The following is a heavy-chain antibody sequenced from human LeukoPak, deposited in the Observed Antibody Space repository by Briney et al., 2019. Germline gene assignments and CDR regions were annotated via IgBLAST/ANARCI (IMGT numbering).Heavy chain of an antibody. CDR1: GFTFSSYS. CDR2: ISSSGSTI. D-gene: IGHD2-2*01. CDR3: AREAIVVVPAAMTHWFDP. J-gene: IGHJ5*02. Sequence: GGSLRLSCAASGFTFSSYSMNWVRQAPGKGLEWVSYISSSGSTIYYADSVKGRFTISRDNAKNSLYLQMNSLRAEDTAVYYCAREAIVVVPAAMTHWFDPWGQGTLVTVSS. V-gene: IGHV3-48*01.